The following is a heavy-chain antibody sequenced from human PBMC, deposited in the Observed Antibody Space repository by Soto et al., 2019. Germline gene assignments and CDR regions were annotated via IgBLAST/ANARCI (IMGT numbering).Heavy chain of an antibody. CDR3: ARDTINAYGDRYYYYYYGMDV. CDR1: GGTFSSYA. J-gene: IGHJ6*02. CDR2: IIPIFGTA. D-gene: IGHD4-17*01. Sequence: SVKVSCKASGGTFSSYAISWVRQAPGQGLEWMGGIIPIFGTANYAQKFQGRVTITADESTSTAYMELSSLRSEDTAVYYCARDTINAYGDRYYYYYYGMDVWGQGTTVTVSS. V-gene: IGHV1-69*13.